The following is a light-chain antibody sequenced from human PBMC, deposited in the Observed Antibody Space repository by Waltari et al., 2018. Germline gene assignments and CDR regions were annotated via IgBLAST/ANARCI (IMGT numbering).Light chain of an antibody. CDR1: SLRTSY. CDR2: GKD. V-gene: IGLV3-19*01. J-gene: IGLJ3*02. Sequence: SSELTQDPAVSVALGQTVQITCQGDSLRTSYAGWYQLKPGQAPVLVMFGKDTRPSGIPDRFSGYSSGTTSSLTITGAQAEDEADYYCSSRNGRANEVVFAGGTKVTVL. CDR3: SSRNGRANEVV.